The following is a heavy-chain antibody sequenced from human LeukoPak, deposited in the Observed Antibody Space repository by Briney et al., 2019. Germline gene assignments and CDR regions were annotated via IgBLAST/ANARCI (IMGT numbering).Heavy chain of an antibody. CDR1: GYTFSIYY. V-gene: IGHV1-46*01. CDR2: INPSGGST. CDR3: ATSYYDILTGYRPLAY. D-gene: IGHD3-9*01. Sequence: ASVKVSCKASGYTFSIYYMHWVRQAPGQGLEWMGAINPSGGSTSYAQKFQGRVTMTRDMSTSTVYMDLSSLRSEDTAVYYCATSYYDILTGYRPLAYWGQGTLVTVSS. J-gene: IGHJ4*02.